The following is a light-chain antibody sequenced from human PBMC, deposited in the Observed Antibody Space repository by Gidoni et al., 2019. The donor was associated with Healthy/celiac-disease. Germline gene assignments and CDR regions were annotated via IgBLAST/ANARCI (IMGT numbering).Light chain of an antibody. CDR3: SSYAGSNNFVV. Sequence: QSALTQPPSAPGSPGQSVTIPCTGTSRDVGGYNYVSWYQQHPGKTPKLMIYEVSKRPSGVPDRFSGSKSGNTASLTGSGLQAEDEADYYCSSYAGSNNFVVYGGGTKLTVL. V-gene: IGLV2-8*01. J-gene: IGLJ2*01. CDR1: SRDVGGYNY. CDR2: EVS.